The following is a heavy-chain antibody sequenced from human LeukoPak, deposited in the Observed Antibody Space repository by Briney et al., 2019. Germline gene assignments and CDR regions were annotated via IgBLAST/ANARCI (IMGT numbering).Heavy chain of an antibody. J-gene: IGHJ4*02. CDR1: GGSISSGGYS. V-gene: IGHV4-30-2*01. CDR3: ASNYYDSSGYYRLFDY. Sequence: SETLSLTCAVSGGSISSGGYSWSWIRQPPGKGLEWIGEINHSGSTNYNPSLKSRVTISVDTSKNQFSLKLSSVTAADTAVYYCASNYYDSSGYYRLFDYWGQGTLVTVSS. D-gene: IGHD3-22*01. CDR2: INHSGST.